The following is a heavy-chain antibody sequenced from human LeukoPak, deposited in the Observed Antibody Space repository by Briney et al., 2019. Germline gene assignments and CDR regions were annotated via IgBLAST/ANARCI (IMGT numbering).Heavy chain of an antibody. V-gene: IGHV2-5*01. CDR3: AHSKIPQAYSSSWYPINYFDY. D-gene: IGHD6-13*01. J-gene: IGHJ4*02. Sequence: SGPTLVNPTQTLTLTCTFSGFSLSTSGVGVGWIRQPPGKALEWLAHIYWSDDKYYSPSLKSRLTITKDTSKNQVVLTMTNMDPVDTATYYCAHSKIPQAYSSSWYPINYFDYWGQGTLVTVSS. CDR1: GFSLSTSGVG. CDR2: IYWSDDK.